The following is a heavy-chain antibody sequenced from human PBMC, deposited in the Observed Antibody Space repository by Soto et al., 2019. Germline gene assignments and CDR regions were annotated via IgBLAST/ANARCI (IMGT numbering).Heavy chain of an antibody. D-gene: IGHD6-6*01. J-gene: IGHJ6*02. V-gene: IGHV5-51*01. CDR3: ARLLGSSSLYFYGLDV. CDR2: IYPGDSDT. CDR1: AHIFTRNC. Sequence: ESLKVCFKGSAHIFTRNCIAWVRQMPGKGLEWMGIIYPGDSDTRYSPSFQGQVTMSADRSISTAYLQWSSLKASDTAIDYCARLLGSSSLYFYGLDVWGRGTTVTVSS.